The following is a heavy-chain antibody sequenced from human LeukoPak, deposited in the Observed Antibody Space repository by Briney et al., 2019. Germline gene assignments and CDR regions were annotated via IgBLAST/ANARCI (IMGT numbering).Heavy chain of an antibody. V-gene: IGHV4-61*02. CDR3: ARGLYGDYGDY. J-gene: IGHJ4*02. Sequence: SETLSLTCTVSGGSISSGSYYWSWIRQPAGKGLEWIGRIYTSGSTNYNPSLKSRVTISVDTSKNQFSLKLSSVIAADTAVYYCARGLYGDYGDYWGQGTLVTVSS. CDR2: IYTSGST. D-gene: IGHD4-17*01. CDR1: GGSISSGSYY.